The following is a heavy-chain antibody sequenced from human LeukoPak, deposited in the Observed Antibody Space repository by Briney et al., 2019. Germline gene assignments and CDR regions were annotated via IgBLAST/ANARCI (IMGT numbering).Heavy chain of an antibody. CDR1: GFTFSSYW. D-gene: IGHD5-18*01. CDR2: IKQDGSEK. V-gene: IGHV3-7*01. CDR3: ASRRGYNYGYYFA. Sequence: GGSLRLSCAASGFTFSSYWVTWVRQAPGKGLEWVANIKQDGSEKYYVDSVKGRFTISRDNAKNSLSLQMNSLRAEDTAVYYCASRRGYNYGYYFAWGQGTLVTVSS. J-gene: IGHJ5*02.